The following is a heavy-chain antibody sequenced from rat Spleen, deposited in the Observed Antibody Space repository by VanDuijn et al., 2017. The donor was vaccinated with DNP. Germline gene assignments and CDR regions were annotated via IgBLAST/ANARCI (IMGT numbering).Heavy chain of an antibody. Sequence: EVQLQESGPGLVKPSQSLSLTCSVTGYSITSNFRWSWIRKFPGNTLEWIGHISYGCSTRYNPSLKSRISITRDTSKNQFFLQLNSLTTEDTATYYCARLRLEWEVRAMDAWGQGTSVTVSS. CDR2: ISYGCST. CDR1: GYSITSNF. V-gene: IGHV3-1*01. D-gene: IGHD1-1*01. J-gene: IGHJ4*01. CDR3: ARLRLEWEVRAMDA.